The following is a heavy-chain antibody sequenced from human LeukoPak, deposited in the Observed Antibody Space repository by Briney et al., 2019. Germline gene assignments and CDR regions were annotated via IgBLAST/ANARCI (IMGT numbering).Heavy chain of an antibody. Sequence: GGSLTLSCAVSGFTFSNYNMNWVRQATGKGLEWVSSISNSNNYIYYADPETGRFTISRDNAKSSLYLQMNSLRAEITAVYYCVRRSPNYSFDNWGQGAPVTVSS. CDR2: ISNSNNYI. CDR3: VRRSPNYSFDN. V-gene: IGHV3-21*01. CDR1: GFTFSNYN. J-gene: IGHJ4*02.